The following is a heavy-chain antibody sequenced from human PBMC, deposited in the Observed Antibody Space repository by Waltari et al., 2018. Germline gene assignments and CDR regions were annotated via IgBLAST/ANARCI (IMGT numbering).Heavy chain of an antibody. CDR3: ARLAESGSYNLAFDY. CDR2: IIPIFGTA. V-gene: IGHV1-69*08. D-gene: IGHD1-26*01. Sequence: QVQLVQSGAEVKKPGSSVKVSCKASGGTFSSYAISWVRQAPGQGLEWMGRIIPIFGTANYAQKFQGRVTITADKSTSTAYMELSSLRSEDTAVYYCARLAESGSYNLAFDYWGQGTLVTVSS. J-gene: IGHJ4*02. CDR1: GGTFSSYA.